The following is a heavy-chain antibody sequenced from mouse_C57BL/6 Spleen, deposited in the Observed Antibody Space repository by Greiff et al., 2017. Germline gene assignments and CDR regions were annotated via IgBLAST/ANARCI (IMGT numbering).Heavy chain of an antibody. CDR3: ARTVLYYDYDRRAYYFDY. CDR1: GYTFTDYY. CDR2: INPNNGGT. Sequence: EVQLQQSGPELVKPGASVKISCKASGYTFTDYYMNWVKQSHGKSLEWIGDINPNNGGTSYNQKFKGKATLTVDKSSSTAYMELRSLTSEDSAVYYCARTVLYYDYDRRAYYFDYWGQGTTLTVSS. J-gene: IGHJ2*01. V-gene: IGHV1-26*01. D-gene: IGHD2-4*01.